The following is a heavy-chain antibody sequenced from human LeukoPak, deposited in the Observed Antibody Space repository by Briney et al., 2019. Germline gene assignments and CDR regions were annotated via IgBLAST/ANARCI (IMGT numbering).Heavy chain of an antibody. Sequence: GGSLRLSCAASGFTLSSYWMSWVRQPPGEGRWGGADIKQDGSEKYYVDSVKGRFTISTHNATNSLYLQVNSLRAEDTAVYYCAELGITMIGGVWGKGTTVTIS. CDR2: IKQDGSEK. CDR3: AELGITMIGGV. CDR1: GFTLSSYW. J-gene: IGHJ6*03. V-gene: IGHV3-7*01. D-gene: IGHD3-10*02.